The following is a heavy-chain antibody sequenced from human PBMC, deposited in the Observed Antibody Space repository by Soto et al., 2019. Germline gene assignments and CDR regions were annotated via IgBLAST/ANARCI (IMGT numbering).Heavy chain of an antibody. D-gene: IGHD3-22*01. V-gene: IGHV1-69*13. CDR1: GGTFSSYA. Sequence: SVKVSCKASGGTFSSYAISWVRQAPGQGLEWMGGIIPIFGTANYAQKFQGRVTITADESTSTAYMELSSLRSEDTAVYYCARLGRDARYYDSSGYPLDYWGQGTLVTVSS. J-gene: IGHJ4*02. CDR3: ARLGRDARYYDSSGYPLDY. CDR2: IIPIFGTA.